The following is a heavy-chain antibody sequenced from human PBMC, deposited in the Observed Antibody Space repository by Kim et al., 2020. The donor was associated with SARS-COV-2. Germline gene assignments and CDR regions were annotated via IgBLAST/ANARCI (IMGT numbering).Heavy chain of an antibody. CDR2: VTSDGSGT. Sequence: GGSLRLSCAASGFTFNSHLMHWVRQVAGKGLVWVSRVTSDGSGTNYADSVKGRFTISRDNAKNTVYLQMNSLRAEDTAIYYCVRGFGMDGWGQGTPVTVS. CDR3: VRGFGMDG. J-gene: IGHJ6*02. CDR1: GFTFNSHL. V-gene: IGHV3-74*01.